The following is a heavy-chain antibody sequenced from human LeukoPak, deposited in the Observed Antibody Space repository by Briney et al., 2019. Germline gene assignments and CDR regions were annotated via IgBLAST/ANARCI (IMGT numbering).Heavy chain of an antibody. D-gene: IGHD2-2*03. CDR1: GFTFTTYG. Sequence: GGSLRLSCSASGFTFTTYGMNWVRQAPGKGLEWVSGIGGSGPRTYYADSVKGRFTISRDNSKNTLYLQMNRLRDEDTAVYYCAKDSGWILFDDWGQGTLVTVSS. V-gene: IGHV3-23*01. J-gene: IGHJ4*02. CDR2: IGGSGPRT. CDR3: AKDSGWILFDD.